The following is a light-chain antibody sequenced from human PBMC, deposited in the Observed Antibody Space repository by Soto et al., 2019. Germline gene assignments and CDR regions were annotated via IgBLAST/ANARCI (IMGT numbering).Light chain of an antibody. CDR1: SGHSSYA. CDR3: QTWGTGIQV. CDR2: LNSDGSH. J-gene: IGLJ1*01. Sequence: QSVLTQSPSASASLGASVKLTCTLSSGHSSYAIAWHQQQPEKGPRYLMKLNSDGSHSKGDGIPDRFSGSSSGAERYLTISSLQSDDAADYYCQTWGTGIQVFGTGTKVTVL. V-gene: IGLV4-69*01.